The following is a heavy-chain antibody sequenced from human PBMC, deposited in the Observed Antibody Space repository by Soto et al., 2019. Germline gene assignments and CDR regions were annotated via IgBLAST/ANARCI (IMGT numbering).Heavy chain of an antibody. CDR1: GFTFSGSA. J-gene: IGHJ6*02. D-gene: IGHD2-2*01. V-gene: IGHV3-73*02. Sequence: EVQLVESGGGLVQPGGSLKLSCAASGFTFSGSAMHWVRQASGKGLEWVGRIRSKANSYATAYAASVKGRFTISRDDSKNTAYLQMNSLKTEDTAVYYCTRIGDIVVVPYYYYGMDVWGQGTTVTVSS. CDR3: TRIGDIVVVPYYYYGMDV. CDR2: IRSKANSYAT.